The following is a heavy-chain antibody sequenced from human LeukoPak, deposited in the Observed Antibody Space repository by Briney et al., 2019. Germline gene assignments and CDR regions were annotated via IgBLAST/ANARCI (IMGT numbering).Heavy chain of an antibody. V-gene: IGHV4-34*01. D-gene: IGHD3-10*01. Sequence: PSETLSLTCAVYGGPFSGYYWSWIRQPPGKGLEWIGEINHSGSTNYNPSLKSRVTISVDTSKNQFSLKLSSVTAADTAVYYCARRAYGSGRRYWGQGTLVTVSS. CDR1: GGPFSGYY. J-gene: IGHJ4*02. CDR2: INHSGST. CDR3: ARRAYGSGRRY.